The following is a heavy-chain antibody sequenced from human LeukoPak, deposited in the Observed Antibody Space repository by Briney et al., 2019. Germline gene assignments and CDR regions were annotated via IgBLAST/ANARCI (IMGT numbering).Heavy chain of an antibody. CDR3: AKDPTSVGGRHDWLLDS. V-gene: IGHV3-33*06. J-gene: IGHJ5*02. Sequence: GGSLRLSCAASGFTFSTYGIHWVRQAPGKGLEWVGVIWNDGSKKVYADSVKGRFTISRDNSKNTLYLQMNYLRAEDTAVYYCAKDPTSVGGRHDWLLDSWGQGTLVTVSS. CDR2: IWNDGSKK. CDR1: GFTFSTYG. D-gene: IGHD3-9*01.